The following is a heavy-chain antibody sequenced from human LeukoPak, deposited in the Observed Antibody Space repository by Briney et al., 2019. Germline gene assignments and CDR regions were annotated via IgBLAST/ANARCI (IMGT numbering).Heavy chain of an antibody. CDR2: ISSSSSYI. CDR1: GFIFSSHG. D-gene: IGHD3-10*01. V-gene: IGHV3-21*01. CDR3: ARLYYYGSGSYGFGDY. J-gene: IGHJ4*02. Sequence: GGSLRLSCAASGFIFSSHGMNWVRQAPGKGLEWVSSISSSSSYIYYADSVKGRFTISRDNAKNSLYLQMNSLRAEDTAVYYCARLYYYGSGSYGFGDYWGQGTLVTVSS.